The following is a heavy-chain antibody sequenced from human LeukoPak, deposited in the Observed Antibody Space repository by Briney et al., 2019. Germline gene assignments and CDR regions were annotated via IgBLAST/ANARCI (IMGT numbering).Heavy chain of an antibody. CDR3: VTGQWLVPVSY. D-gene: IGHD6-19*01. Sequence: SETLSLTCAVYGGSFSGYYWSWIRQPPGKGLEWIGEINHSGSTNYNPSLKNRVTISEDTSKNQFSLKLNSVTAADTALYYCVTGQWLVPVSYWGQGTVVTVSS. CDR1: GGSFSGYY. J-gene: IGHJ4*02. CDR2: INHSGST. V-gene: IGHV4-34*01.